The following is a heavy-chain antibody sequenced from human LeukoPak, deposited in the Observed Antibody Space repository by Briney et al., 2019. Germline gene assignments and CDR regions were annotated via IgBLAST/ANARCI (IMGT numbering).Heavy chain of an antibody. D-gene: IGHD2-15*01. CDR1: GYTFTSYD. CDR3: ARDGCSGGSCYPKHDAFDI. Sequence: ASVKVSCKASGYTFTSYDINWVRQATGQGLEWMGWMNPNSGNTGYAQKFQGRVTMTRNTSISTAYMELSSLRSEDTAVYYCARDGCSGGSCYPKHDAFDIWGQGTMVTVSS. V-gene: IGHV1-8*01. J-gene: IGHJ3*02. CDR2: MNPNSGNT.